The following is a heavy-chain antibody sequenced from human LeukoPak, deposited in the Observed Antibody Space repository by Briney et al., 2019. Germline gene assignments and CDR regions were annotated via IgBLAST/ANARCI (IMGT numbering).Heavy chain of an antibody. CDR3: ARETYASGWSTFDS. CDR2: IYSSGST. V-gene: IGHV4-4*07. J-gene: IGHJ4*02. CDR1: GGSISMYY. D-gene: IGHD6-19*01. Sequence: SETLSLTCSVSGGSISMYYWSWIRQPAGKALEWFGHIYSSGSTKYNDSLKSRVTMSVDTSKNQFSLELTSVTAADTAVYYCARETYASGWSTFDSWGQGTLVTVSS.